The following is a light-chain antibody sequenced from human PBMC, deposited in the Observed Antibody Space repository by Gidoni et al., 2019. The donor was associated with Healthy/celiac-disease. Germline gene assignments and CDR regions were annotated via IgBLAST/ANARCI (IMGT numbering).Light chain of an antibody. V-gene: IGKV4-1*01. J-gene: IGKJ1*01. CDR3: QQYYSTPRT. Sequence: SQSVLYSSNNKNYLAWYQQKPGQPPKLLIYWASTRESGVPDRFSGSGSGTDFTLTISSLQAEDVAVYYCQQYYSTPRTFXQXTKVEIK. CDR1: QSVLYSSNNKNY. CDR2: WAS.